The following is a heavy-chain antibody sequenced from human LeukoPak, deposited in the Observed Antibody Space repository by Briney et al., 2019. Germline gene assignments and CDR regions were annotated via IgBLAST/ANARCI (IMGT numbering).Heavy chain of an antibody. Sequence: ASVKVSCKVSGYTLTELSMHWVRQAPGKGLEWMGGFDPEDGETIYAQKFQGRVTMTEDTSTDTAYMELSSLRSEDTAVYYCARVVGGGADVLSSDYWGQGTLVTVSS. V-gene: IGHV1-24*01. D-gene: IGHD3-10*02. CDR3: ARVVGGGADVLSSDY. CDR2: FDPEDGET. CDR1: GYTLTELS. J-gene: IGHJ4*02.